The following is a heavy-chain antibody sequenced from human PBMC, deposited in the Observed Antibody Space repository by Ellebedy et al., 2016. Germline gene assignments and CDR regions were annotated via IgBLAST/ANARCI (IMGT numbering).Heavy chain of an antibody. CDR3: ARGHTKIVVVPAAHLGVRYYYYMDV. Sequence: ASVKVSXXASGYTFTSYGISWVRQAPGQGLEWMGWISAYNGNTNYAQKLQGRVTMTTDTSTSTAYMELRSLRSDDTAVYYCARGHTKIVVVPAAHLGVRYYYYMDVWGKGTTVTVSS. V-gene: IGHV1-18*01. J-gene: IGHJ6*03. CDR1: GYTFTSYG. D-gene: IGHD2-2*01. CDR2: ISAYNGNT.